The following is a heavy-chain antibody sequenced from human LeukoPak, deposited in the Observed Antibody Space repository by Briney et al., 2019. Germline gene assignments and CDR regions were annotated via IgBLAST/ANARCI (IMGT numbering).Heavy chain of an antibody. V-gene: IGHV3-7*01. CDR3: VRGGLYHYSGTSGDY. J-gene: IGHJ4*02. CDR2: VNQGGSET. CDR1: GVSFNTYW. Sequence: PGGSLRLSCAASGVSFNTYWMTWVRQAPGKGLEWLANVNQGGSETYYVDSVKGRFIISRDNAKNSMYLQMNSLRAEDTAVYYCVRGGLYHYSGTSGDYWGQGTLVTVSS. D-gene: IGHD3-16*02.